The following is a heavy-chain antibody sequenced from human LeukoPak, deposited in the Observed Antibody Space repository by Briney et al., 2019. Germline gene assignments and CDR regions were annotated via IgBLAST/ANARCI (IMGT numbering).Heavy chain of an antibody. Sequence: GASVKVSCKASGYTFTSYAMHWVRQAPGQRLEWMGWINAGNGNTKYSQKFQGRVTITRDTSASTAYMELSSLRSEDTTVYYCARLRYYYDSSVFDYWGQGTLVTVSS. V-gene: IGHV1-3*01. J-gene: IGHJ4*02. CDR3: ARLRYYYDSSVFDY. D-gene: IGHD3-22*01. CDR1: GYTFTSYA. CDR2: INAGNGNT.